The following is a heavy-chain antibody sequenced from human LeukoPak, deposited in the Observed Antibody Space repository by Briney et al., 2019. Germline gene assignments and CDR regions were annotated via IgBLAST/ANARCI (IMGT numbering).Heavy chain of an antibody. Sequence: KPSETLSLTCTVSGGSISSYYWSWIRQPPGKGLEWIGYIYYSGSTNYNPSLKSRVTISVDTSKNQFSLKLSSVTAADTAVYYCARRVGVVVPAAMTRGNAFDIWGQGTMVTVSS. CDR2: IYYSGST. CDR3: ARRVGVVVPAAMTRGNAFDI. J-gene: IGHJ3*02. D-gene: IGHD2-2*01. CDR1: GGSISSYY. V-gene: IGHV4-59*08.